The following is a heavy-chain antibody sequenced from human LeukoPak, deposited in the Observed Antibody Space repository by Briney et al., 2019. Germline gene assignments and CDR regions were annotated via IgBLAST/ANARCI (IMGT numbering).Heavy chain of an antibody. Sequence: DPSETLSLTCTVSGGSISSYYWSWIRQPPGKGLEWIGYIYYSGSTNYNPFLKSRVTISVDTSKNQFSLKLSSVTAADTAVYYCARGGTVRNGMDVWGQGTTVTVSS. CDR1: GGSISSYY. V-gene: IGHV4-59*01. J-gene: IGHJ6*02. CDR2: IYYSGST. CDR3: ARGGTVRNGMDV. D-gene: IGHD1-26*01.